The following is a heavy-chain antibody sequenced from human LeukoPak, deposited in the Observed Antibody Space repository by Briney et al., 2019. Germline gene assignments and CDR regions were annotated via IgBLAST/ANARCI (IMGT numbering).Heavy chain of an antibody. CDR2: TYHRSKWYN. CDR1: GDSVSSNSAA. J-gene: IGHJ3*02. V-gene: IGHV6-1*01. D-gene: IGHD3-10*01. CDR3: ARDLRSGYYGSGSPHDAFDI. Sequence: SQTLSLTCAISGDSVSSNSAAWNWIRQSPSRGLEWLGRTYHRSKWYNDYAVSVKSRITINPDTSKNQFSLQLNSVTPEDTAVYYCARDLRSGYYGSGSPHDAFDIWGQGTMVTVSS.